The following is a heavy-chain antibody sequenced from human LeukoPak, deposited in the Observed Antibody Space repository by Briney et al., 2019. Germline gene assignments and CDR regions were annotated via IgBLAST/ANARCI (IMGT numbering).Heavy chain of an antibody. CDR1: GYSISSVYY. D-gene: IGHD2-8*01. V-gene: IGHV4-38-2*02. CDR3: ARDLLGYCTNGVCYTPPFDP. Sequence: SETLSLTCAVSGYSISSVYYWGWIRQPPGKGLEWIGSIYHSGSTDYNPSLKSRVTISVDTSKNHFSLNRSSVTAAATPVYYCARDLLGYCTNGVCYTPPFDPWGQGTLVTVSS. J-gene: IGHJ5*02. CDR2: IYHSGST.